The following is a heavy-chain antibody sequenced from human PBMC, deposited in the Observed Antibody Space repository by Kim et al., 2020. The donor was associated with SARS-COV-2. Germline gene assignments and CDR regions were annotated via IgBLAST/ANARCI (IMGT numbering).Heavy chain of an antibody. CDR3: ARDAQSLLPLYYFDY. J-gene: IGHJ4*02. V-gene: IGHV3-30-3*01. CDR2: ISYDGSNK. D-gene: IGHD2-21*02. Sequence: GGSLRLSCAASGFTFSSYAMHWVRQAPGKGLEWVAVISYDGSNKYYADSVKGRFTISRDNSKNTLYLQMNSLRAEDTAVYYCARDAQSLLPLYYFDYWGQGTLGTVSS. CDR1: GFTFSSYA.